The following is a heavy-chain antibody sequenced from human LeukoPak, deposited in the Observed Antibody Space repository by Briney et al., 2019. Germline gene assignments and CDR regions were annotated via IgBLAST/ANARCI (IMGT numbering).Heavy chain of an antibody. CDR2: IYSGDSDT. D-gene: IGHD6-6*01. Sequence: GESLKISCKGSGYSFTSYWIGWVRPMPGKGLELMGIIYSGDSDTRQSPFLQDQVTISADKSIRTAYLQWSSLKASDTAMYYCARQGRAAQGDAFDIWGQGTMVTVSS. J-gene: IGHJ3*02. CDR1: GYSFTSYW. V-gene: IGHV5-51*01. CDR3: ARQGRAAQGDAFDI.